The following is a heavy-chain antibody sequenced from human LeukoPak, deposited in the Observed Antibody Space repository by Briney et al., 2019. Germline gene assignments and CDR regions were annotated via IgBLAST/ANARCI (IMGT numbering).Heavy chain of an antibody. J-gene: IGHJ4*02. CDR3: ANLHNYGGNSDLGHFDY. CDR1: GFTFRSYA. Sequence: AGGPLSPPCAAPGFTFRSYAMSWVGQAQGKGLGWSPPFSGSGGSTYYADSVKGRFTISRDNSKNTLYLQMYSLRAEDTAVYYCANLHNYGGNSDLGHFDYWGQGTLVTVSS. D-gene: IGHD4-23*01. CDR2: FSGSGGST. V-gene: IGHV3-23*01.